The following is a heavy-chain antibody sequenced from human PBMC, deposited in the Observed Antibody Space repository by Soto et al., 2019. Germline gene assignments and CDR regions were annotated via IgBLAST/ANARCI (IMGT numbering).Heavy chain of an antibody. J-gene: IGHJ5*02. CDR3: ATRRTDPGYSSGWWVGWFDP. D-gene: IGHD6-19*01. CDR1: GYSFTSYW. V-gene: IGHV5-51*01. CDR2: IYPGDSDT. Sequence: GESLKISCKGSGYSFTSYWIGWVRQMPGKGLEWMGIIYPGDSDTRYSPSFQGQVTISADKSISTAYLQWSSLKASDTAMYYCATRRTDPGYSSGWWVGWFDPWGQGTLVTVSS.